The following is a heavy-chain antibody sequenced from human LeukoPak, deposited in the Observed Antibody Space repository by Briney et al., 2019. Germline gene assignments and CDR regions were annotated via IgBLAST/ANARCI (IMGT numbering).Heavy chain of an antibody. CDR2: IYSDGDT. D-gene: IGHD3-16*01. CDR1: GLTVSRNY. Sequence: PGGSLRLSCAASGLTVSRNYMTWVRQAPGKGLEWVSVIYSDGDTYYVDSVNGRFTISRDNSKNTLYLQMNSLRAEDTAVYYCARGPWASFDYWGQGTLVTVSS. V-gene: IGHV3-66*01. J-gene: IGHJ4*02. CDR3: ARGPWASFDY.